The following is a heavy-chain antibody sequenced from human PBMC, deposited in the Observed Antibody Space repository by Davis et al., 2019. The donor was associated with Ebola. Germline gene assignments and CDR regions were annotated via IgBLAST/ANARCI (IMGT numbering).Heavy chain of an antibody. CDR3: ATLPDV. Sequence: AASVKVSCKASGHAFTTYALNWVRQAPGQGLEWMGWINTNTGNPRYAKGFTGRFVFSLDTSVSTAYLQISSLKTEDTAVYYCATLPDVWGQGTTVTVSS. J-gene: IGHJ3*01. CDR1: GHAFTTYA. CDR2: INTNTGNP. V-gene: IGHV7-4-1*02.